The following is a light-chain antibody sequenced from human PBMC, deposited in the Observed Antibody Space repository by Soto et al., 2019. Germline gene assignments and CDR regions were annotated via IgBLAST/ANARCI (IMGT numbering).Light chain of an antibody. Sequence: IQMTQSPSTLSASVGDRVTITCRASQTIYSWLAWYQQKPGKAPDLLIYDASSLQDGVPSRFSGRGSGTEFTLTISSLQPDDFATYFCQQDITFPYTFGQGTKLEIK. CDR3: QQDITFPYT. J-gene: IGKJ2*01. V-gene: IGKV1-5*01. CDR1: QTIYSW. CDR2: DAS.